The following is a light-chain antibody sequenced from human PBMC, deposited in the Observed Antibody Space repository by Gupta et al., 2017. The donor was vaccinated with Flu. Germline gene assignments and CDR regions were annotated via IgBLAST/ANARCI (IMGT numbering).Light chain of an antibody. J-gene: IGLJ3*02. V-gene: IGLV2-14*01. CDR2: GVS. Sequence: INISGTGTSSDIGAYYSVSWYPRHPGKAPKLLIYGVSRRPSGISNRFSGSKSDNTASLTISGVQPEDEADYFCSSSSGSTTPWVFGGGTKLTVL. CDR3: SSSSGSTTPWV. CDR1: SSDIGAYYS.